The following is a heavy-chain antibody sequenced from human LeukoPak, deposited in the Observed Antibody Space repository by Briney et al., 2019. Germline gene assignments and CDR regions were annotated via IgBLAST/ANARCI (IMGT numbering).Heavy chain of an antibody. D-gene: IGHD6-25*01. CDR2: IYYSGST. CDR1: GGSISSYY. CDR3: ARGAADAFDI. J-gene: IGHJ3*02. V-gene: IGHV4-59*01. Sequence: PSETLSLTCTVSGGSISSYYWSWIRQPPGKGLEWIGYIYYSGSTNYNPSLKSRVTISVDTSKNQFSLKLSSVTAADTVVYYCARGAADAFDIWGQGTMVTVSS.